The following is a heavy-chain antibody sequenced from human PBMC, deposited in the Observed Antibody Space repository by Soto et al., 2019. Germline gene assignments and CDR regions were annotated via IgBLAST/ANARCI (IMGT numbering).Heavy chain of an antibody. CDR1: GGSISSYY. CDR2: IYYSGST. Sequence: SETLSLTCTVSGGSISSYYWSWIRQPPGKGLEWIGYIYYSGSTNYNPSLKSRVTISVDTSKNQFSLKLSSVTAADTAVYYCAREGWDYGDYGIDYYYMDVWGKGTTVTVSS. J-gene: IGHJ6*03. CDR3: AREGWDYGDYGIDYYYMDV. V-gene: IGHV4-59*01. D-gene: IGHD4-17*01.